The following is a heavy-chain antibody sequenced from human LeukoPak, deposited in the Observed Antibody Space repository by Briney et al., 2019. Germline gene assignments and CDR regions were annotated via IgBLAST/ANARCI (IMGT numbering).Heavy chain of an antibody. J-gene: IGHJ4*02. V-gene: IGHV1-69*13. Sequence: SVKVSCKASGYTFTSYWIQWVRQAPGQGLEWMGGIIPIFGTANYAQKFQGRVTITADESTSTAYMELSSLRSEDTAVYYCARSPDDFWSGYYDDYWGQGTLVTVSS. CDR1: GYTFTSYW. CDR2: IIPIFGTA. CDR3: ARSPDDFWSGYYDDY. D-gene: IGHD3-3*01.